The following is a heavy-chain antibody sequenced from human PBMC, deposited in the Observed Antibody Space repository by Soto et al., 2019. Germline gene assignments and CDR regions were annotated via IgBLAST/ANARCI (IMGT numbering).Heavy chain of an antibody. V-gene: IGHV1-2*04. D-gene: IGHD2-15*01. J-gene: IGHJ6*02. CDR3: AREGRGYCSGGSCYSWNYYYGMDV. CDR1: GYTFTGYY. Sequence: ASVKVSCKASGYTFTGYYMHWVRQAPGQGLEWMGWINPNSGGTNYAQKFQGWVTMTRDTSISTAYMELSRLRSDDTAAYYCAREGRGYCSGGSCYSWNYYYGMDVWGQGTTVTVSS. CDR2: INPNSGGT.